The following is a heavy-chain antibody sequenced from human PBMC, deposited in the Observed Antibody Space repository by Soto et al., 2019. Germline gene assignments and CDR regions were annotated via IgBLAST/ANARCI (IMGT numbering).Heavy chain of an antibody. CDR2: ISGRGRST. D-gene: IGHD1-26*01. CDR3: AKDYSGTHGAFDY. Sequence: EVQLLESGGGLVQPGGSLRLSCAASGFTFSSYAMSWVHQAPGKGLEWVSGISGRGRSTYYADSVKGRFTISRDNSKNTLDVQMNSLRAEDTAVYYCAKDYSGTHGAFDYWGQGTLVTVSS. J-gene: IGHJ4*02. CDR1: GFTFSSYA. V-gene: IGHV3-23*01.